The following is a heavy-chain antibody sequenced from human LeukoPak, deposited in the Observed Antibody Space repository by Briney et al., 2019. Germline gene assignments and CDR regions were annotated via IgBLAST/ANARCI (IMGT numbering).Heavy chain of an antibody. CDR1: GGSIRNYF. D-gene: IGHD3-22*01. CDR2: ICISGST. Sequence: SETLSLTSSVSGGSIRNYFWSWIRQPAGNGLEWIGRICISGSTDYNPSLRSRVTMSLDTSRNQFSLKLTSMTAADTAVYYCARESKSYDGSGFYHDYWGQGTLVAVSS. J-gene: IGHJ4*02. CDR3: ARESKSYDGSGFYHDY. V-gene: IGHV4-4*07.